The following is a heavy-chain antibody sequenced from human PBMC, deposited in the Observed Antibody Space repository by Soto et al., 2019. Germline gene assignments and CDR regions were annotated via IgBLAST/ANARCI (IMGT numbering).Heavy chain of an antibody. V-gene: IGHV3-23*01. CDR2: ISGSGDSA. CDR1: GFPFSHYA. Sequence: PGGSLRLSCTASGFPFSHYAMNWVRQGPGTRLEWVADISGSGDSARYADSVRGRFTISRDNSKNTLYLQMNSLRAEDTAVYYCAKDTVKLFDYWCQGTLVTVSS. CDR3: AKDTVKLFDY. D-gene: IGHD4-17*01. J-gene: IGHJ4*02.